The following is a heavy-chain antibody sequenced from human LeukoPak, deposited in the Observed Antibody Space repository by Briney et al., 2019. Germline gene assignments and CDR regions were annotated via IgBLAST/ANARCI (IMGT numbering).Heavy chain of an antibody. D-gene: IGHD5-24*01. V-gene: IGHV1-69*01. CDR2: IIPIFGTA. Sequence: GSSVKVSCKASGGTFSSYAISWVRQAPGQGLEWMGGIIPIFGTANYAQKFQGRVTITADESTSTVYMELSSLRSEDTAVYYCARDSVEMATISAGGYGMDVWGQGTTVTVSS. CDR3: ARDSVEMATISAGGYGMDV. J-gene: IGHJ6*02. CDR1: GGTFSSYA.